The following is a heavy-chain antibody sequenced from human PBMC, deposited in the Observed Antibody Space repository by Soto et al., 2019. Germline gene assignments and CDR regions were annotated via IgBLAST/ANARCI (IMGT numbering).Heavy chain of an antibody. Sequence: SETLSLTCTVSGGSISSYYWSWIRQPPGKGLEWIGYIYYSGSTNYNPSLKSRVTISVDTSKNQFSLKLSSVTAADTAVYYCARQRYFDWLLSPYYYMDVWGKGTTVTVS. CDR1: GGSISSYY. J-gene: IGHJ6*03. D-gene: IGHD3-9*01. CDR3: ARQRYFDWLLSPYYYMDV. V-gene: IGHV4-59*08. CDR2: IYYSGST.